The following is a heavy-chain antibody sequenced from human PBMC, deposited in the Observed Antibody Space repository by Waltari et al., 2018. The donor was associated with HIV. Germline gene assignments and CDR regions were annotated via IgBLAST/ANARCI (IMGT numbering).Heavy chain of an antibody. D-gene: IGHD3-10*01. Sequence: EVQLLESGGNLAQPGGSLRLSCEVSGLPFSTYAMSWFRQAPGKGLGWVSAITVGGGYTFYADSVKGRFTISRDNSKDTLFLQMNSLRADDTAFYYCATVGFLGNSGDGYLDYWGQGMLVTVSS. CDR3: ATVGFLGNSGDGYLDY. V-gene: IGHV3-23*01. CDR1: GLPFSTYA. J-gene: IGHJ4*02. CDR2: ITVGGGYT.